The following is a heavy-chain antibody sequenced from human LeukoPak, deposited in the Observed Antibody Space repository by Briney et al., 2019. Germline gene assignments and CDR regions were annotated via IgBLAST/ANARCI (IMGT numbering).Heavy chain of an antibody. J-gene: IGHJ3*02. Sequence: PSETLSLTCTVSGGSISSYYWSWIRQPPGKGLEWIGYIYYSGSTNYNPSLKSRVTISVDTSKNQFSLKLSSVTTADTAVYYCARGPDAAFSGGACYIIWGQGTMVTVSS. D-gene: IGHD2-21*02. CDR1: GGSISSYY. V-gene: IGHV4-59*01. CDR3: ARGPDAAFSGGACYII. CDR2: IYYSGST.